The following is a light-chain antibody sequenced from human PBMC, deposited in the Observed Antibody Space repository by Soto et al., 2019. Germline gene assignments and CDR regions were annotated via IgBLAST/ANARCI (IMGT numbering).Light chain of an antibody. Sequence: EVVMRQSPATLSVSPGEGADLSCRSSQGIGDTLAWYQHKPGQTPRLLIYDTSTRATGVPTRFSGSRSGAEFTLTINSLQSEDFEVYYCQPYNNGPLTFGGGTKVDIK. CDR2: DTS. CDR3: QPYNNGPLT. CDR1: QGIGDT. J-gene: IGKJ4*01. V-gene: IGKV3-15*01.